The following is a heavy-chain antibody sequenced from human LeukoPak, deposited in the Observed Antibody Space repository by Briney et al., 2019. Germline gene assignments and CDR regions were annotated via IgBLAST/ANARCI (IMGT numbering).Heavy chain of an antibody. Sequence: PSETLSLTCAVYGGSFSGYYWSWIRQPPGKGLEWIGEINHSGSTNYNPSLKSRVTISVDTSKNQFSLKLSSVTAADTAVYYCARGDDARSVVPAAYYFDYWGQGTLVTVSS. V-gene: IGHV4-34*01. D-gene: IGHD2-2*01. CDR2: INHSGST. J-gene: IGHJ4*02. CDR1: GGSFSGYY. CDR3: ARGDDARSVVPAAYYFDY.